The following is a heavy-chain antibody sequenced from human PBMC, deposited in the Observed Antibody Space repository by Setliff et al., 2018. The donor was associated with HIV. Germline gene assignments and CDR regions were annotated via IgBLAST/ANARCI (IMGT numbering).Heavy chain of an antibody. CDR2: INPSEGNT. V-gene: IGHV1-46*01. CDR1: GYTFINYY. D-gene: IGHD5-18*01. Sequence: AASVKVSCKTSGYTFINYYVHWMRQAPGQGPEWLGVINPSEGNTNRAPRFQDRVIVTRDTSTSTVYLELRRLTSEDTAIYYCARDLIQPLSDYYFDVWGQGTPVTVPQ. CDR3: ARDLIQPLSDYYFDV. J-gene: IGHJ4*02.